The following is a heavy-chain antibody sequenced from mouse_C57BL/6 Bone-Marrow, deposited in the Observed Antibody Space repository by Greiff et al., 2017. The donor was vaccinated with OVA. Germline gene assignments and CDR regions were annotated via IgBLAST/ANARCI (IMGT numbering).Heavy chain of an antibody. V-gene: IGHV1-12*01. CDR2: IYPGNGDT. CDR3: ARDYGSRGDYAMDY. CDR1: GYTFTSYN. D-gene: IGHD1-1*01. Sequence: LQQSGAELVRPGASVKMSCKASGYTFTSYNMHWVKQTPRQGLEWIGAIYPGNGDTSYNQKFKGKATLTVDKSSSTAYMQLSSLTSEDSAVYFCARDYGSRGDYAMDYWGQGTSVTVSS. J-gene: IGHJ4*01.